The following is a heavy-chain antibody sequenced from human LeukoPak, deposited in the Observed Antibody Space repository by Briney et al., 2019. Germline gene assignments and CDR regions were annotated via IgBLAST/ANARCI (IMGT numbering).Heavy chain of an antibody. J-gene: IGHJ5*02. D-gene: IGHD1/OR15-1a*01. CDR2: IRYDGSNE. CDR3: ARDLEQFFDP. V-gene: IGHV3-30*02. CDR1: GFTFSSYG. Sequence: GGPLRLSCAPSGFTFSSYGMHWVRQAPGKGLEWVAFIRYDGSNEYYADSVKGRFTISRDNSKNTLYLQMNSLRAEDTAVYYCARDLEQFFDPWGQGTLVTVSS.